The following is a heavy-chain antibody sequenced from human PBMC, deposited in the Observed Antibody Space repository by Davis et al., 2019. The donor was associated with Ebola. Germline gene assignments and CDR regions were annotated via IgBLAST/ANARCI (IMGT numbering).Heavy chain of an antibody. V-gene: IGHV1-69*13. J-gene: IGHJ5*02. CDR3: ARVRTGYYFDSSDSPSWFDP. D-gene: IGHD3-22*01. CDR2: IIPMFRTP. CDR1: GDTFNSFA. Sequence: SVKVSCKASGDTFNSFAFSWLRQAPGQGLEWMGGIIPMFRTPNYAQKFQDRVTITADASTTTVYLELSSLTSEDTAVYFCARVRTGYYFDSSDSPSWFDPWGQGTLVTVSS.